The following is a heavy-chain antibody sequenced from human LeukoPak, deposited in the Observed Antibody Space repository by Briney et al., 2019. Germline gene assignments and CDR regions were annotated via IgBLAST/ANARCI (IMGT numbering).Heavy chain of an antibody. CDR1: GYSISSGYY. CDR2: VNHSGYT. Sequence: SETLSLTCAVSGYSISSGYYWGWIRQTPGKGLEWIGEVNHSGYTNMNPSLKSRVTISVDASKNQFSLRMNTVTAADTAVYFCARMTTGHDYWGQGTLVTVSS. D-gene: IGHD4-17*01. CDR3: ARMTTGHDY. J-gene: IGHJ4*02. V-gene: IGHV4-38-2*01.